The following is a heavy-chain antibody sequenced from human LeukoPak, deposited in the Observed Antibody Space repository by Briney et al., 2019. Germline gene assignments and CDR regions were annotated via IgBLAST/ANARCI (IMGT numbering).Heavy chain of an antibody. D-gene: IGHD4-23*01. V-gene: IGHV3-66*01. J-gene: IGHJ5*02. CDR1: GFSVSGIH. CDR2: LYSGGAT. Sequence: PGGSLRLSCSASGFSVSGIHMNWVRQAPGRDLEWVSGLYSGGATYYADSMGGRFTISRDPSKNTLYLQMTSLRVDDTAIYYCARGNGNVGGRLDPWGQGTRVTVSS. CDR3: ARGNGNVGGRLDP.